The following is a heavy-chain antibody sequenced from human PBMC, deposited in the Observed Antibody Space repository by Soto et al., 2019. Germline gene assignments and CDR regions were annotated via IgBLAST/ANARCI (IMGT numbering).Heavy chain of an antibody. D-gene: IGHD1-1*01. CDR1: GGTFSSYA. CDR2: IIPIFGTA. J-gene: IGHJ6*02. V-gene: IGHV1-69*12. Sequence: QVQLVQSGAEVKKPGSSVKVSCKASGGTFSSYAISWVRQAPGQGLEWMGGIIPIFGTANYAQKFQGRVTSTADEVTSTANMELSSLRSEDTAVYYCAREDWNTAYYYYGRDFWGQGTTVTVSS. CDR3: AREDWNTAYYYYGRDF.